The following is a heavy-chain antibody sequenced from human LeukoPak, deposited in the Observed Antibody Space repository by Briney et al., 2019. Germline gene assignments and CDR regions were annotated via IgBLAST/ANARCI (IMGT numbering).Heavy chain of an antibody. CDR3: ARDVGDL. J-gene: IGHJ4*02. CDR1: GFTFSSYA. V-gene: IGHV3-7*01. CDR2: INQGGSEK. Sequence: GGSLRLSCAASGFTFSSYAMHWVRQAPGKGLEWLANINQGGSEKYYVDSVKGRFTISRDNAKNSLFLQMNSLRAEDTAVYYCARDVGDLWGQGTLVTVSS. D-gene: IGHD2-21*02.